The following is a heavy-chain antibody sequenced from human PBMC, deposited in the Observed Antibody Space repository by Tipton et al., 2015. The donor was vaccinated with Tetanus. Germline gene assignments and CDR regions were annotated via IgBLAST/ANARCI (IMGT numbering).Heavy chain of an antibody. D-gene: IGHD3-10*01. J-gene: IGHJ5*02. V-gene: IGHV4-61*01. CDR1: GGSVNSGTYY. CDR3: AGGLVRWSEP. Sequence: TLSLTCSVSGGSVNSGTYYWSWIRQPPGKGLEWLGKIFYGGATQNHPSLSTRVPISMATSKNQVSLRRTSVTAADTPVYSCAGGLVRWSEPWGRGTLVSVSS. CDR2: IFYGGAT.